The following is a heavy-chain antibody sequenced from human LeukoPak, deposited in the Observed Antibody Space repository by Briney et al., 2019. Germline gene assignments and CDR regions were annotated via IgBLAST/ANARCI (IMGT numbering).Heavy chain of an antibody. CDR3: ASLATYYYDSSGYFDY. Sequence: GGSLRLSCAASGFTVSSNYMSWVRQAPGRGLEWVSVIYSGGSTYYADSVKGRFTISRDNSKNTLYLQMNSLRAEDTAVYYCASLATYYYDSSGYFDYWGQGPWSPSPQ. V-gene: IGHV3-66*02. D-gene: IGHD3-22*01. CDR2: IYSGGST. CDR1: GFTVSSNY. J-gene: IGHJ4*02.